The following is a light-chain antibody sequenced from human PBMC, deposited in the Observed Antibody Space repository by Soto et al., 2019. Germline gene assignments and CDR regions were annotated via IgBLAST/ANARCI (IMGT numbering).Light chain of an antibody. CDR1: NIGSKS. Sequence: SYELTQPPSVSVAPGKTARITCGGTNIGSKSVHWYQQKPGQAPVVVMYYDSDRPSGIPERFSGAKSGNTATLTISRVEAGDEADYYCQVWDKSSDHAVFGGGNQLTVL. V-gene: IGLV3-21*04. CDR3: QVWDKSSDHAV. J-gene: IGLJ7*01. CDR2: YDS.